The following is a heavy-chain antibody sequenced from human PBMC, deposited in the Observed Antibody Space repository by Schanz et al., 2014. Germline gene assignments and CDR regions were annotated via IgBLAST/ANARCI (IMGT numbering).Heavy chain of an antibody. CDR1: GGSIRGYY. Sequence: QVQLQESGPGLVKPSETLSLTCTVSGGSIRGYYCSWIRQPAGKGLEWIGRIYNSGKTNYNPSLESRVSMSVDTSKKQLSLKLRSVSAADTAVYYCARVVLGGDAFDIWGQGTMVTVSS. CDR2: IYNSGKT. CDR3: ARVVLGGDAFDI. J-gene: IGHJ3*02. V-gene: IGHV4-4*07. D-gene: IGHD3-10*01.